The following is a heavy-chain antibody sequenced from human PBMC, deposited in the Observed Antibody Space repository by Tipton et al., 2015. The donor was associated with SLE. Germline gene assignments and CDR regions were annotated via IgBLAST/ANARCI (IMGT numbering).Heavy chain of an antibody. CDR3: ATLGPWDY. CDR2: IYYSGST. D-gene: IGHD7-27*01. V-gene: IGHV4-59*11. CDR1: GGSISSHY. J-gene: IGHJ4*02. Sequence: TLSLTCTVSGGSISSHYWSWIRQHPGKGLEWIGYIYYSGSTYYNPSLKSRVTISVDTSKNQFSLKLTSVTAADTAVYYCATLGPWDYWGQGTLVTVSS.